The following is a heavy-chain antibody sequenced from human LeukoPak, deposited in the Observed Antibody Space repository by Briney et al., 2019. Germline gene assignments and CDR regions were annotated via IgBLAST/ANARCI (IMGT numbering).Heavy chain of an antibody. CDR3: ARGTAGYHSSYFDY. D-gene: IGHD3-16*02. V-gene: IGHV3-74*01. Sequence: GGSLRLSCAASGLSVSSNHMSWVRQAPGKGLVWVSRINSDGSATAYADSVKGRFTISRDNAENTLYLQMNSLRAEDTAVYYCARGTAGYHSSYFDYWGQGTLVTVSS. J-gene: IGHJ4*02. CDR1: GLSVSSNH. CDR2: INSDGSAT.